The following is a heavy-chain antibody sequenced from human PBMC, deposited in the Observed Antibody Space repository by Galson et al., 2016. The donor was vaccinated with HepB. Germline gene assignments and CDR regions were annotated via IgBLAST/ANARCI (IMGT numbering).Heavy chain of an antibody. J-gene: IGHJ4*02. D-gene: IGHD6-13*01. CDR1: GFTFSSHR. CDR2: LKSDGRST. CDR3: RIGTAGLDY. V-gene: IGHV3-74*01. Sequence: SLRLSCAASGFTFSSHRMHWVRQAPGKGLVCVSRLKSDGRSTYYADSVKGRFTISRDNAKNTLYLQMNSLGAEDTAVYYCRIGTAGLDYWGQGTLVTVSS.